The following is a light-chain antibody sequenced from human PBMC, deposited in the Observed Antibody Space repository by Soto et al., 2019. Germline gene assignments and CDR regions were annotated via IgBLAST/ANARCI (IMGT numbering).Light chain of an antibody. J-gene: IGKJ1*01. CDR3: QEYIQWPPGM. CDR1: QFVSSR. CDR2: DTS. V-gene: IGKV3-15*01. Sequence: DIVVTQSPATLSASPGERVTLSCRASQFVSSRLACYKQRTCQVPRRLSYDTSTRAPGISARFSGSGSGTEFTLTIRSLQSEDFAVYYCQEYIQWPPGMFGPGTTVDIK.